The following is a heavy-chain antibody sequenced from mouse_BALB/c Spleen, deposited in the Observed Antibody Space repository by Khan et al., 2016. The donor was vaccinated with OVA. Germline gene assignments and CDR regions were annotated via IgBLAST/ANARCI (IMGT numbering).Heavy chain of an antibody. CDR1: GFTFYNYA. Sequence: EVELVESGGGLVKPGGSLKLSCAASGFTFYNYAMSWVRQTPEKRLEWVATVSSGGSFTYYPDSVTGRFTISRDNAKNTLYLQMNSLRSENTAIYYCARQGGIYDGPFDYWGQGTTLTVSS. CDR3: ARQGGIYDGPFDY. D-gene: IGHD2-3*01. J-gene: IGHJ2*01. V-gene: IGHV5-9-3*01. CDR2: VSSGGSFT.